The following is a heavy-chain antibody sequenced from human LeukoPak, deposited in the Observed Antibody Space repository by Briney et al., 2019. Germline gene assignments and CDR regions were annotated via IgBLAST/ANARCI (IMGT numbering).Heavy chain of an antibody. V-gene: IGHV3-23*01. D-gene: IGHD3-9*01. CDR1: GFTFSSYA. Sequence: TGGSLRLSCAASGFTFSSYAMSWVRQAPGKGLEWVSTISDSGGSTYYADSVKGRFTISRDNSKNTLYLQMNSLRAEDTAVYYCAKATGWVSYWFDPWGQGTLVTVSS. J-gene: IGHJ5*02. CDR2: ISDSGGST. CDR3: AKATGWVSYWFDP.